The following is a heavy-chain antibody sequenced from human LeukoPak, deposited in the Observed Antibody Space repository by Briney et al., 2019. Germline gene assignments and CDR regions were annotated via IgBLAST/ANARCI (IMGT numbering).Heavy chain of an antibody. CDR3: AKEGVSAAAGIQFDY. D-gene: IGHD6-13*01. CDR1: GFTFSDYY. Sequence: GGSLRLSCAASGFTFSDYYMSWIRQAPGKGLEWVSAISGSGGSTYYADSAKGRFTISRDNSKNTLYLQMNSLRAEDTAVYYCAKEGVSAAAGIQFDYWGQGTLVTVSS. V-gene: IGHV3-23*01. CDR2: ISGSGGST. J-gene: IGHJ4*02.